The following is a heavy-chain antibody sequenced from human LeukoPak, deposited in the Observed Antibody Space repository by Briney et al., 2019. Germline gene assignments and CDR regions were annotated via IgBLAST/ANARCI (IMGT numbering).Heavy chain of an antibody. CDR1: GGSISSGGYY. V-gene: IGHV4-31*03. Sequence: SETLSLTCTVSGGSISSGGYYWSWIRQHPGKGLEWIGYIYYSGSTYYNPSPKSRVTISVDTSKNQFSLKLSSVTAADTAVYYCARLKYRTASTPWDFDYRGQGTLVTVSS. CDR3: ARLKYRTASTPWDFDY. D-gene: IGHD1-14*01. J-gene: IGHJ4*02. CDR2: IYYSGST.